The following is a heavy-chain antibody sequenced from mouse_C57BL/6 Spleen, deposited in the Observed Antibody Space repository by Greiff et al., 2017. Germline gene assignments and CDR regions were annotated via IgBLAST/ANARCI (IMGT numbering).Heavy chain of an antibody. D-gene: IGHD2-5*01. Sequence: VQLQQSGAELARPGASVKLSCTASGFNIKDDYMHWVKQRPEQGLEWIGWIDPENGDTEYASKFQGKATITADTSSNTAYLHLSRLTSEDTDFYYCTKGYSNCWFADWGQGTLVTVSA. CDR3: TKGYSNCWFAD. CDR2: IDPENGDT. V-gene: IGHV14-4*01. J-gene: IGHJ3*01. CDR1: GFNIKDDY.